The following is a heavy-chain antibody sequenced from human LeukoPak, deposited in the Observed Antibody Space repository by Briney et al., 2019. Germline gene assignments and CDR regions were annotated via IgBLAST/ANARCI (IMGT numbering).Heavy chain of an antibody. J-gene: IGHJ4*02. CDR1: GGSISSYY. CDR3: ARAYYDSSGYYVDY. V-gene: IGHV4-59*01. Sequence: SETLSLTCTVSGGSISSYYWSWIRQPPGKGLEWIGYIYYSGSTNYNPSLKSRVTISVVTSKNQFSLKLSSVTAADTAVYYCARAYYDSSGYYVDYWGQGTLVTVSS. D-gene: IGHD3-22*01. CDR2: IYYSGST.